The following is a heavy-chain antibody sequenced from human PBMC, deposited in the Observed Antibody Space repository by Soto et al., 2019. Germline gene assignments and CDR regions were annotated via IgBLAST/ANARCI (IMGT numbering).Heavy chain of an antibody. D-gene: IGHD2-21*02. V-gene: IGHV1-69*08. CDR2: IIPILGIA. Sequence: QVQLVQSGAEVKKPGSSVKVSCKASGGTFSSYTISWVRQAPGQGLEWMGRIIPILGIANYAQKFQGRVTITADKSTSTAYMELSSLRSEDTAVYYCARDPAYCGGDCYRYDYWGQGTLVTVSS. J-gene: IGHJ4*02. CDR3: ARDPAYCGGDCYRYDY. CDR1: GGTFSSYT.